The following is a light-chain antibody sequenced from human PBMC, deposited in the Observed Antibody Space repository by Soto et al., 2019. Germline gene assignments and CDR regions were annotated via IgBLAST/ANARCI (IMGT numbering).Light chain of an antibody. CDR3: QQYGTSPRT. Sequence: DIVLTQSPGTLSLSPGERATLSCRASQSVSSNYLAWYQQKPGQAPRLLIYGASTRATGVPDRFSGSGSQTDFTLTISRLEPEDFAVYYCQQYGTSPRTFGQGTKVDIK. V-gene: IGKV3-20*01. CDR2: GAS. J-gene: IGKJ1*01. CDR1: QSVSSNY.